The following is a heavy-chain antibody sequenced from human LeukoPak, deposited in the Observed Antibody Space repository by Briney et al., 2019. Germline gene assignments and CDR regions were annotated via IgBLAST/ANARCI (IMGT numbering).Heavy chain of an antibody. V-gene: IGHV3-23*01. CDR2: ISNSGTTT. Sequence: GGSLRLSCAASGFTFSTYAMYWVRQAPGQGLEWVSTISNSGTTTYYADSVRGRFTISRDNSRNTLYLQMNSLRAEDTAVYYCAKGRADMPPCWGQGTLVTVSS. CDR3: AKGRADMPPC. D-gene: IGHD2-15*01. CDR1: GFTFSTYA. J-gene: IGHJ4*02.